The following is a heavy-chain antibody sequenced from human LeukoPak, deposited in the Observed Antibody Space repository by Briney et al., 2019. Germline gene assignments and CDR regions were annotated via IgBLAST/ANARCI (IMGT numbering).Heavy chain of an antibody. V-gene: IGHV3-30*02. CDR1: GFTFSNYG. CDR2: IRYDGSIK. J-gene: IGHJ4*02. CDR3: VKDNPLDY. Sequence: GGSLRLSCTTSGFTFSNYGMPWVRQAPGKGLDWVAFIRYDGSIKYYADSVKGRFTISRDNSRTTLYLQMNSLRIEDTALYYCVKDNPLDYWGRGTLVIVSS.